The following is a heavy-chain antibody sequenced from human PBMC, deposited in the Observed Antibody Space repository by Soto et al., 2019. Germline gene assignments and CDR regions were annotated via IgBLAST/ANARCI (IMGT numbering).Heavy chain of an antibody. D-gene: IGHD2-8*02. V-gene: IGHV3-64*01. Sequence: EVQLVESGGNLAQPGGSLRLSCAASGFTFSTYPRHWVRQGPGTGLEYVAGISGNGGSTHYANSVKGVFTISRDNSKRTLYLQMGSLRAEDMAVYYCARDYCPGGVCYTIFDYWGQGTLVTVSS. CDR1: GFTFSTYP. CDR2: ISGNGGST. J-gene: IGHJ4*02. CDR3: ARDYCPGGVCYTIFDY.